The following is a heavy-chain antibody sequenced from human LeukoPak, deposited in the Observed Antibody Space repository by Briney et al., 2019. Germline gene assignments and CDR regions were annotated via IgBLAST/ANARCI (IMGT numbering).Heavy chain of an antibody. CDR2: INPNSGNT. CDR1: GYTFTGYY. Sequence: ASVKVSCKASGYTFTGYYMHWVRQAPGQGLEWMGRINPNSGNTGYAQKFQGRVTMTRNTSISTAYMELSSLRSEDTAVYYCARGGDEDYWGQGTLVTVSS. J-gene: IGHJ4*02. V-gene: IGHV1-8*02. CDR3: ARGGDEDY.